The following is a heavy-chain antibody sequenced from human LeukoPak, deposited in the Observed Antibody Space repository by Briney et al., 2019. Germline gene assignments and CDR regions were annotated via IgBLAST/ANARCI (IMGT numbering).Heavy chain of an antibody. CDR2: ISSYNGNT. J-gene: IGHJ4*02. CDR3: ATVPPVVGATTSGY. V-gene: IGHV1-18*01. CDR1: GYTFSIYG. Sequence: ASVKVSCKTSGYTFSIYGVSWVRQAPGQGLEWMGWISSYNGNTNYAQKLQGRVTMTEDTSTDTAYMELSGLRSEDTAVYYCATVPPVVGATTSGYWGQGTLVTVSS. D-gene: IGHD1-26*01.